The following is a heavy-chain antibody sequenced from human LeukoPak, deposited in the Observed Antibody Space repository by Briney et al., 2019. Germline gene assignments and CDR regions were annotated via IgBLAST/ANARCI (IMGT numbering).Heavy chain of an antibody. CDR2: ISHDGSKK. CDR3: AKDPHSSSWYYFDY. J-gene: IGHJ4*02. CDR1: GFSFSYYG. V-gene: IGHV3-30*18. D-gene: IGHD6-13*01. Sequence: GGSLRLSCAASGFSFSYYGMHWVRQAPGKGLEWVAVISHDGSKKYYADSVKGRSTISRDNSKNTLYLQMNSLRAEDTAIYYCAKDPHSSSWYYFDYWGQGTLVTVSS.